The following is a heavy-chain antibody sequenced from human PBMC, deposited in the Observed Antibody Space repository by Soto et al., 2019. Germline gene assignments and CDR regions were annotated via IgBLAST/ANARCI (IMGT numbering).Heavy chain of an antibody. CDR3: ARVGWSYGDYVWDAFDI. V-gene: IGHV1-8*01. J-gene: IGHJ3*02. Sequence: QVQLVQSGAEVKKPGASVKVSCKASGYTFTSYDINWVRQAIGQGLGGWGWMNPNSGNTGYAQKFQGRVTMTRNTSISTAYMELSSLRSEDTAVYYCARVGWSYGDYVWDAFDIWGQGTMVTVSS. CDR2: MNPNSGNT. D-gene: IGHD4-17*01. CDR1: GYTFTSYD.